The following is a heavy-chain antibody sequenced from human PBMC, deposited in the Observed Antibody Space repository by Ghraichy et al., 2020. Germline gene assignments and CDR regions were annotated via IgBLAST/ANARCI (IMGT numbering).Heavy chain of an antibody. J-gene: IGHJ6*02. Sequence: LSLTCVGSGFTFSDYNMNWVRQSPGKGLEWVSYIPWSSRTIFYADSVKGRFTISRDNAQNSLYLQMNSLSDEDTAVYYCARASTVVRFYYYDGMDVWGQGTTVSVSS. CDR1: GFTFSDYN. V-gene: IGHV3-48*02. CDR3: ARASTVVRFYYYDGMDV. CDR2: IPWSSRTI. D-gene: IGHD4-23*01.